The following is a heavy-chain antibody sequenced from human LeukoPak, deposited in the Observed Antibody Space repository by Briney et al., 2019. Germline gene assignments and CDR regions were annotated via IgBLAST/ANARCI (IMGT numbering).Heavy chain of an antibody. D-gene: IGHD2-15*01. Sequence: SVKVSCKASGGTFSSYAISWVRQAPGQGLEWMGGIIPIFGTANYAQKFQGRVTITTDESTSTAYMELSSLRSEDTAVYYCASLVVVAATYNDYWGLGTLVTVSS. CDR1: GGTFSSYA. CDR2: IIPIFGTA. CDR3: ASLVVVAATYNDY. V-gene: IGHV1-69*05. J-gene: IGHJ4*02.